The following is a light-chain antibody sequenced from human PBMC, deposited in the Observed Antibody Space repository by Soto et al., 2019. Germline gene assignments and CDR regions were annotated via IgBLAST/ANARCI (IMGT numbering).Light chain of an antibody. V-gene: IGLV2-23*01. CDR2: DGS. Sequence: QSALTQPASVSGSPGQSITISCTGTNSDVGTYNLVSWYQQCPGNAPKLMIYDGSKRPSGVSNRFSGSKSGNTASLTISGLQAEDEADYYCCSYAGSRTLVFGGGTKLTVL. CDR1: NSDVGTYNL. J-gene: IGLJ2*01. CDR3: CSYAGSRTLV.